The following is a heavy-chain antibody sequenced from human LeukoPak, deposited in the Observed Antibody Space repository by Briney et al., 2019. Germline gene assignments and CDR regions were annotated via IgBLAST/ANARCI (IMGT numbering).Heavy chain of an antibody. CDR3: ARNQFGNWYFDL. D-gene: IGHD1-14*01. Sequence: ASVKVSCKASGYTFTSFGVNWVRQAPGQGLEWIGWISGYNGNTNFAQKLQGRVTMTTDTSTTTAYMELRSLRSDDTAVYYCARNQFGNWYFDLWGRGTLVTVSS. V-gene: IGHV1-18*01. J-gene: IGHJ2*01. CDR1: GYTFTSFG. CDR2: ISGYNGNT.